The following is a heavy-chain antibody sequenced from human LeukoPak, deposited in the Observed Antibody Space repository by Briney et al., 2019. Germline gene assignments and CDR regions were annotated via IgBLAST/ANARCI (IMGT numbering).Heavy chain of an antibody. D-gene: IGHD3-22*01. Sequence: GGSLRLSCAASGFTFSRYSMNWVRQASGKGLEWFSYIPVGGSPMYYADSVKGRFTISRDNSKNTLYLQMNSLRAEDTAVYYCATQTYYYDSSGTVFDYWGQGTLVTVSS. CDR1: GFTFSRYS. J-gene: IGHJ4*02. CDR2: IPVGGSPM. CDR3: ATQTYYYDSSGTVFDY. V-gene: IGHV3-48*01.